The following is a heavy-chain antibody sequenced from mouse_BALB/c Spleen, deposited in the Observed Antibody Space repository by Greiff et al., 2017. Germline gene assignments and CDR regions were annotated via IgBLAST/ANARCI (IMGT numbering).Heavy chain of an antibody. CDR3: ARAVYYFDY. CDR2: INPSNGRT. CDR1: GYTFTSYW. V-gene: IGHV1S81*02. J-gene: IGHJ2*01. Sequence: QVQLQQPGAELVKPGASVKLSCKASGYTFTSYWMHWVKQRPGQGLEWIGEINPSNGRTNYNEKFKSKATLTVDKSSSTAYMQLSSLTSEDSAVYYCARAVYYFDYWGQGTTLTVSS.